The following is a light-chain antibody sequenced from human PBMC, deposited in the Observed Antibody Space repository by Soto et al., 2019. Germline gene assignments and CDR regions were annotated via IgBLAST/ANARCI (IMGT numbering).Light chain of an antibody. CDR3: CSYAGSSTFDV. CDR1: SSDVGSYNL. Sequence: QCVLTQPVSVSGAPGHSITISCTGTSSDVGSYNLVSWYQQHPGKAPKLMIYEGSKRPSGVSNRFSGSKSGNTASLTISGLQAEDEADYYCCSYAGSSTFDVFGTVTKVTVL. V-gene: IGLV2-23*01. CDR2: EGS. J-gene: IGLJ1*01.